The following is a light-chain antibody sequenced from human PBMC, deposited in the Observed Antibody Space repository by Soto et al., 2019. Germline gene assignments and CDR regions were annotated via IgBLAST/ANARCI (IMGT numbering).Light chain of an antibody. V-gene: IGKV3-15*01. Sequence: EIVMTQSPATLSVSPGERATLSCRASQSISSDLAWYQQKPGQAPRLFIYGAFTRATGIPARISGSGSGTEFTLTISSLQSEDVAVSYCQQYNNWPWTFGQGTKVEI. CDR1: QSISSD. CDR3: QQYNNWPWT. J-gene: IGKJ1*01. CDR2: GAF.